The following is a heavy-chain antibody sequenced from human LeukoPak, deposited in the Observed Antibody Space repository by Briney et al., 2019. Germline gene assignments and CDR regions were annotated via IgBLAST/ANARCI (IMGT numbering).Heavy chain of an antibody. CDR1: GFSVSKKY. Sequence: GGSLRLSCAAAGFSVSKKYMSWVRQAPRKGLEWVSVIYSGGDIYYADSVKGRFTISRDNSKNTLYLQMNSLRGEDTAVYYCAREAGDSLTGVYMDVWGKGTTVIVSS. CDR3: AREAGDSLTGVYMDV. J-gene: IGHJ6*03. CDR2: IYSGGDI. V-gene: IGHV3-66*02. D-gene: IGHD3-9*01.